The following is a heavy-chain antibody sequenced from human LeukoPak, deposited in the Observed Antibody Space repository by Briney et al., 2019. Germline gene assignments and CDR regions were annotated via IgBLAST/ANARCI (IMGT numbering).Heavy chain of an antibody. Sequence: GESLKISFKGSGYSFTSYWIGWVRPMPGKGLEWMGIIYPGDSNTRYSPSFQGQVTVSADKTISTAYLQWSSLKASDTAMYYCARLAISSIWSVYFDHWGQGTLVTVSS. CDR1: GYSFTSYW. CDR2: IYPGDSNT. CDR3: ARLAISSIWSVYFDH. D-gene: IGHD6-13*01. V-gene: IGHV5-51*01. J-gene: IGHJ4*02.